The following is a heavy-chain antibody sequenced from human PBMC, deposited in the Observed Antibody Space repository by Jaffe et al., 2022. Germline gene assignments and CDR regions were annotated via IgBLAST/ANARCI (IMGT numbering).Heavy chain of an antibody. J-gene: IGHJ6*03. CDR1: GFTFSSYG. Sequence: QVQLVESGGGVVQPGGSLRLSCAASGFTFSSYGMHWVRQAPGKGLEWVAFIRYDGSNKYYADSVKGRFTISRDNSKNTLYLQMNSLRAEDTAVYYCAKAGPYYYYYMDVWGKGTTVTVSS. V-gene: IGHV3-30*02. CDR3: AKAGPYYYYYMDV. CDR2: IRYDGSNK.